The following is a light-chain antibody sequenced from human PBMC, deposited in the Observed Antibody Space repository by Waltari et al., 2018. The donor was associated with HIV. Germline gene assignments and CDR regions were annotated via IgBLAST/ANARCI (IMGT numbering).Light chain of an antibody. Sequence: QSALTQPASVSGSPGQSITISCTGTSSDVGGYNLVSWYQQHPGKAPKLMIYEVSKRPSGVSNRFSGSKSGNTASLTISGLQAEDEADYYCCAYAGSTTDVIFGVGTKLTVL. V-gene: IGLV2-23*02. CDR2: EVS. J-gene: IGLJ2*01. CDR3: CAYAGSTTDVI. CDR1: SSDVGGYNL.